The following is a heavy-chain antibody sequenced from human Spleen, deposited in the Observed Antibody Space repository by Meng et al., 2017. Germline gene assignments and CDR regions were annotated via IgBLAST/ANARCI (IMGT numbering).Heavy chain of an antibody. J-gene: IGHJ4*02. CDR1: GFNFGSYG. V-gene: IGHV3-7*01. CDR2: MNQDGSKK. CDR3: ARDCSDCGGHFPPHDY. D-gene: IGHD2-21*01. Sequence: GESLKISCAASGFNFGSYGMSWVRQAPGKGLEWVASMNQDGSKKNYADSVKGRFAISRDNARNSLYLEMNSLGAEDTALYYCARDCSDCGGHFPPHDYWGQGTLVTVSS.